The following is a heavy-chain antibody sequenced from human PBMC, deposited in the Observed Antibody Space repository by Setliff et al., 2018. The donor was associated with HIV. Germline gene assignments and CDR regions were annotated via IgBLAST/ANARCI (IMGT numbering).Heavy chain of an antibody. D-gene: IGHD3-3*01. J-gene: IGHJ4*02. CDR2: IYTSGST. V-gene: IGHV4-61*02. CDR1: GGSISSGSYY. CDR3: ARGGGFWSGQLDY. Sequence: SETLSLTCTVSGGSISSGSYYWSWIRQPAGKGLEWIGRIYTSGSTNYNPSLKSRVTISVDTSKNQFSLKLSSVTAADTAVYYCARGGGFWSGQLDYWGQGTLVTASS.